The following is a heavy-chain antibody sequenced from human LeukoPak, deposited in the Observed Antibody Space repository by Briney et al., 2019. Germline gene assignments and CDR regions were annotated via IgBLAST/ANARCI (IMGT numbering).Heavy chain of an antibody. J-gene: IGHJ6*03. D-gene: IGHD6-13*01. V-gene: IGHV4-34*01. CDR3: ARGTSYLPSYSSSIWYYYYYYMDV. CDR1: GGSFSGYY. CDR2: INHSGST. Sequence: SETLSLTCAVYGGSFSGYYWSWIRQPPGKGLEWIGEINHSGSTNYNPSLKSQVTISVDTSKNQFSLKLSSVTAADTAVYYCARGTSYLPSYSSSIWYYYYYYMDVWGKGTTVTVSS.